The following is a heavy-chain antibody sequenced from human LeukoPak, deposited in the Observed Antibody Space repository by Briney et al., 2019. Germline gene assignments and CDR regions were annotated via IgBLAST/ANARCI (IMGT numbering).Heavy chain of an antibody. CDR3: ARAKPKNMVRGLIMRRESRYYFDY. CDR2: ISYDGSNE. Sequence: GGSLRLSCAASGFTFSSYVMHWVRQAPGKGLEWVAIISYDGSNEYYADSVKGRFTISRDNSKSTLYIQMNSLRAEDTAVYYCARAKPKNMVRGLIMRRESRYYFDYWGQGTLVTVSS. J-gene: IGHJ4*02. V-gene: IGHV3-30*14. CDR1: GFTFSSYV. D-gene: IGHD3-10*01.